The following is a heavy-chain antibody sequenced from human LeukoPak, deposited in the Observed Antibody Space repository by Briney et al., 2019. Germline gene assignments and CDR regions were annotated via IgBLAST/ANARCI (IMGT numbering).Heavy chain of an antibody. J-gene: IGHJ4*02. V-gene: IGHV3-48*03. CDR2: ISSSGSTI. D-gene: IGHD1-26*01. Sequence: GGSLRLSCAASGFTFSSYEMNWVRQAPGKGLEWASYISSSGSTIYYADSVKGRFTISRDNAKNSLYLQMSSLRAEDTAVYYCARDGEWELSETSFDYWGQGTLVTVSS. CDR3: ARDGEWELSETSFDY. CDR1: GFTFSSYE.